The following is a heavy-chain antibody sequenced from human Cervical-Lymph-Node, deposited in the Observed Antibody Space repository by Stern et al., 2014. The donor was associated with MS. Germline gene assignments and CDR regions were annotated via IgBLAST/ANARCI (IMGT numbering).Heavy chain of an antibody. CDR2: TLYDGSKV. Sequence: VQLVQSGGGVVQPGTSLRLSCVASGFSFSRYAMHWLRQVPGKGLEWVGVTLYDGSKVYNEDSVRGRFTISRDNSKNTLYLQMNSLTLEDTAVYYCAREQDSENYRVSDYWGQGTLVTVSS. CDR3: AREQDSENYRVSDY. J-gene: IGHJ4*02. V-gene: IGHV3-30*04. CDR1: GFSFSRYA. D-gene: IGHD5-24*01.